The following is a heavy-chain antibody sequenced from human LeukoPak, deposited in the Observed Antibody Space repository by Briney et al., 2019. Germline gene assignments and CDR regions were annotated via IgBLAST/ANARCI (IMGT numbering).Heavy chain of an antibody. D-gene: IGHD2-21*02. CDR2: ISYDGSNK. CDR1: GFTFSSYD. CDR3: AKDLGQYCGGDCAFDY. Sequence: GGSLRLSCAASGFTFSSYDMHWVRQAPGKGLEWVAVISYDGSNKYYADSVKGRFTISRDNSKNTLFLQMNSLRAEDTAVYYCAKDLGQYCGGDCAFDYWGQGTLVTVSS. V-gene: IGHV3-30*18. J-gene: IGHJ4*02.